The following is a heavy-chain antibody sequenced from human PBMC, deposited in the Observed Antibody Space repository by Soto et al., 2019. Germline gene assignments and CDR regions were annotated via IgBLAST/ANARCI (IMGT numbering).Heavy chain of an antibody. CDR3: ARGDYIFNYFDY. J-gene: IGHJ4*02. Sequence: QVQLQESGPGLVKPSQTLSLTCTVSGDSISSGDYYWSWIRQHPGKGLEWIGFIDYTGSAYYNPSLRSRVSISIETSKPQFSLNLNSVTAADTAVYYCARGDYIFNYFDYWGQGTLVTVSS. CDR2: IDYTGSA. D-gene: IGHD4-4*01. CDR1: GDSISSGDYY. V-gene: IGHV4-31*03.